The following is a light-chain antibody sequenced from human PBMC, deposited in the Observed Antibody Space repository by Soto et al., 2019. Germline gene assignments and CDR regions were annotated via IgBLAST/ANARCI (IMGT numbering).Light chain of an antibody. V-gene: IGKV3-11*01. Sequence: EIVLTQSPATLSLSPGESATLSCRASRSVSNYLAWYQQKPGQAPRLLIYDASSRPTDIPARFSGSWSGTDVTLTISTLEPEDFSLYSCQRLSNCPITCGQGTRLEIK. CDR2: DAS. J-gene: IGKJ5*01. CDR3: QRLSNCPIT. CDR1: RSVSNY.